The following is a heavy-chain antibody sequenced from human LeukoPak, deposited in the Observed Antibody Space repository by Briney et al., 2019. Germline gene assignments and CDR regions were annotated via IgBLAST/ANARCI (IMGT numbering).Heavy chain of an antibody. CDR3: ARDLRMGGPWRQFDY. CDR1: GYSIRSGYY. V-gene: IGHV4-38-2*02. Sequence: SETLSLTCTVSGYSIRSGYYWAWIRQPPGKGLEWIGSSYHSGGTDYNPSLKSRITISVDTSKNQFSLQLNSLTAADTAVYYCARDLRMGGPWRQFDYWGQGTLVTVSS. J-gene: IGHJ4*02. D-gene: IGHD3-16*01. CDR2: SYHSGGT.